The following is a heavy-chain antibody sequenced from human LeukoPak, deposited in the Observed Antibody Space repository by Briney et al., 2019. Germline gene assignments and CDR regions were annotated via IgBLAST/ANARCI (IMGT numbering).Heavy chain of an antibody. CDR1: GGSISSYY. CDR2: IYYSGRT. V-gene: IGHV4-59*08. J-gene: IGHJ6*02. CDR3: ARSMYSSGWATYYNYGMNV. D-gene: IGHD6-19*01. Sequence: PSETLSLTCTVSGGSISSYYWSWIRQPPGMGLEWIGNIYYSGRTNYNPSLKSRVTISVDTSKNQFSLKLSSVTAADTAVYYCARSMYSSGWATYYNYGMNVWGQGTTVTVSS.